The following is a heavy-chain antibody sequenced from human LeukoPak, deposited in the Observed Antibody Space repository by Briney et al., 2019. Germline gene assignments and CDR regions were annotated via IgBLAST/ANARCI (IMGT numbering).Heavy chain of an antibody. Sequence: SETLSLTCTVSGGSVSGGSYYWTWIRQPPGKGLEWIGYIYYSGSTNYNPSLKGRVTISVDTSKNQFSLKLRSVTAADTAVYYCARGALGEFDYGGQGTLVTVSS. D-gene: IGHD3-10*01. CDR3: ARGALGEFDY. CDR1: GGSVSGGSYY. J-gene: IGHJ4*02. V-gene: IGHV4-61*01. CDR2: IYYSGST.